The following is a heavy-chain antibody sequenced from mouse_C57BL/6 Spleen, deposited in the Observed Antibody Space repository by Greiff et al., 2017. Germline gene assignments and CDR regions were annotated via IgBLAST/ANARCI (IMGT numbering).Heavy chain of an antibody. J-gene: IGHJ4*01. CDR2: FYPGSGSI. CDR1: GYTFTEST. V-gene: IGHV1-62-2*01. CDR3: ARHEDYYGRSYLYAMDY. Sequence: QVQLQQSGAELVKPGASVKLSCKASGYTFTESTIHWVKQRSGQGLEWIGWFYPGSGSIKYNEKVKDKATLTADKSSSTVYMELSRLTSEDSAVYFCARHEDYYGRSYLYAMDYWGQGTSVTVSS. D-gene: IGHD1-1*01.